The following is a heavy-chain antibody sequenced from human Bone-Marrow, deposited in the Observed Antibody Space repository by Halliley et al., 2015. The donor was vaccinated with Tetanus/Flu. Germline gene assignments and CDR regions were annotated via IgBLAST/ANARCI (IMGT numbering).Heavy chain of an antibody. V-gene: IGHV4-38-2*01. Sequence: TLSLTCVVSNYSISSGNHWGWIRQPPGKTLEWIGYVYRSGTTNYNPSLKSRVTISVDTSNNQFSLNLRSVTAADTAVYNCARATFRDGDFDYWGQGTLVTVSS. CDR3: ARATFRDGDFDY. CDR2: VYRSGTT. CDR1: NYSISSGNH. D-gene: IGHD3-10*01. J-gene: IGHJ4*02.